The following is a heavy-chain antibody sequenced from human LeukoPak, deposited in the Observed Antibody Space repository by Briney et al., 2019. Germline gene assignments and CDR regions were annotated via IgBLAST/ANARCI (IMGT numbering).Heavy chain of an antibody. D-gene: IGHD2-15*01. CDR3: AKNGDRGAYCTGGTCYPYFYYYMDV. J-gene: IGHJ6*03. Sequence: GGSLRLSCAASGLTFSTYSMNWVRQAPGRGLEWVSSISSSSSYTSYADSVKGRFTISRDDAKNSVYLQMNSLRAEDTAIYYCAKNGDRGAYCTGGTCYPYFYYYMDVWGKGTTVTI. CDR1: GLTFSTYS. V-gene: IGHV3-21*04. CDR2: ISSSSSYT.